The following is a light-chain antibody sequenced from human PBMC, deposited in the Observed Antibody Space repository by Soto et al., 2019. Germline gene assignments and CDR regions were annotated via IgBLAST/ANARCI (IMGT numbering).Light chain of an antibody. CDR2: EVN. J-gene: IGLJ1*01. CDR1: SSDVGGYNY. CDR3: SSYAGSNIL. V-gene: IGLV2-8*01. Sequence: QSALTQPPSASGSPGQSVTISCTGTSSDVGGYNYVSWYQQHPGKAPKIMIYEVNKRPSGVPDRFSASKSGNTASLTVSGLQAEDGADYYCSSYAGSNILFGTGTKVTVL.